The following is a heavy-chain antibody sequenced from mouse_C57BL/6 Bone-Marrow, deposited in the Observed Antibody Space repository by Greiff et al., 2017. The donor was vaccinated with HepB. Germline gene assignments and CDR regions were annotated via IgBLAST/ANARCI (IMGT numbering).Heavy chain of an antibody. CDR3: TTSIYYYGSLYWYFDV. D-gene: IGHD1-1*01. CDR2: IDPENGDT. J-gene: IGHJ1*03. Sequence: EVQLQQSGAELVRPGASVKLSCTASGFNIKDDYMHWVKQRPEQGLEWIGWIDPENGDTEYASKFQGKATITADTSSNTAYLQLSSLTSEDTAVYYCTTSIYYYGSLYWYFDVWGTGTTVTVSS. V-gene: IGHV14-4*01. CDR1: GFNIKDDY.